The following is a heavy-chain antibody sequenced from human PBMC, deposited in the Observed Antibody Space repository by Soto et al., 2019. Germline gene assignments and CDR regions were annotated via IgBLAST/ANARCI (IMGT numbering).Heavy chain of an antibody. D-gene: IGHD3-9*01. CDR1: GGSISSYY. Sequence: QVQLQESGPGLVKPSETLSLTCTVSGGSISSYYWSWIRQPPGKGLEWIGYIYYSGSTNYNPSLTSRVTISVDTSKNQFSLKLSSVTAADTAVYYCARGTTYYDILTGRIGVRGFDSWGQGTLVTVSS. J-gene: IGHJ5*01. CDR2: IYYSGST. V-gene: IGHV4-59*01. CDR3: ARGTTYYDILTGRIGVRGFDS.